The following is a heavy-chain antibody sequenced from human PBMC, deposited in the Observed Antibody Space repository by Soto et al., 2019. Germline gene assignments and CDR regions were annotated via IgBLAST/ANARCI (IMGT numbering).Heavy chain of an antibody. Sequence: SETLSLTCTVSGGSISSGGYYWSWIRQHPGKGLEWIGYIYYSGSTYYNPSLKSRVTISVDTSKNQVSLKLSSVTAADTAVYYCARDNRPGDDILTGWSWETNWWFDPWGQGTLVTVSS. J-gene: IGHJ5*02. CDR2: IYYSGST. D-gene: IGHD3-9*01. CDR1: GGSISSGGYY. CDR3: ARDNRPGDDILTGWSWETNWWFDP. V-gene: IGHV4-31*03.